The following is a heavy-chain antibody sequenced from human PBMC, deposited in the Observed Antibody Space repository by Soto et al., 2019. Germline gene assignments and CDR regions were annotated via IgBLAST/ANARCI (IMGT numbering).Heavy chain of an antibody. J-gene: IGHJ4*02. D-gene: IGHD6-13*01. CDR2: IIPYYNTL. Sequence: QVQLVQSGAEVRKPGSSVKLSCKASEGTFNSYAIAWVRQAPGQGLEWMGGIIPYYNTLNYAQKFQDRVTITADDSTTTVYMELSSLRSDDTAVYFCASGASRWYPYFFDSWAQGTLVTVSS. CDR3: ASGASRWYPYFFDS. CDR1: EGTFNSYA. V-gene: IGHV1-69*01.